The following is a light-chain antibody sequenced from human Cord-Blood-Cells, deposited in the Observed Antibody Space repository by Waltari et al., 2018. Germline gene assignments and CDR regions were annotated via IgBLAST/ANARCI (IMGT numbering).Light chain of an antibody. CDR3: SSYTSSSTVV. V-gene: IGLV2-14*01. Sequence: QSALTQPASVSGSPGQSITISCPGTSSDVGCSNYVSWYQQHPGKAPKLMIYEVSNRPSGVSNRFSGSKSGNTASLTISGLQAEDEADYYCSSYTSSSTVVFGGGTKLTVL. CDR1: SSDVGCSNY. CDR2: EVS. J-gene: IGLJ2*01.